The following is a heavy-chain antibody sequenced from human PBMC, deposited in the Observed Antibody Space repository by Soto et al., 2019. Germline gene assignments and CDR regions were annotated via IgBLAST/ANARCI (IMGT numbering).Heavy chain of an antibody. CDR3: ARDSVVGSGFDAFDI. J-gene: IGHJ3*02. D-gene: IGHD3-10*01. V-gene: IGHV1-18*01. CDR1: GYTFTSYG. Sequence: ASVKVSCKASGYTFTSYGISWVRQAPGQGLEWMGWISAYNGNTNYAQKLQGRVTMTTDTSTSTAYMELRSLRPDDTAVYYCARDSVVGSGFDAFDIWGQGTMVTVSS. CDR2: ISAYNGNT.